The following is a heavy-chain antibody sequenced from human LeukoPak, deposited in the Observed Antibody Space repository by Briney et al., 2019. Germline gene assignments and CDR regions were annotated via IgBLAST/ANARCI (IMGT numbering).Heavy chain of an antibody. CDR1: GESISGFY. CDR2: IYTSGST. CDR3: ARDLNLDYYGSGSYPN. J-gene: IGHJ4*02. D-gene: IGHD3-10*01. Sequence: SETLSLTCTVSGESISGFYWTWIRQPPGKGLEWIGRIYTSGSTNYNPSLKSRVTISVDTSKNQFSLKLSSVTAADTAVYYCARDLNLDYYGSGSYPNWGQGTLVTVSS. V-gene: IGHV4-4*08.